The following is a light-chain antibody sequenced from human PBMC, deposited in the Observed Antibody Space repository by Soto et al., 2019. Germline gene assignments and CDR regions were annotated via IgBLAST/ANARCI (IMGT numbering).Light chain of an antibody. J-gene: IGKJ4*01. CDR2: GAS. Sequence: DIVLTQSPGTLSLPPGERAILSCSASQSVSSSHLAWYQQKPSQAPRLLIYGASSRATGIPDRFSGSGSGTDFTLTISRLEPEDFAVYYCQQYGTSPPALTFGGGTKVEIK. CDR1: QSVSSSH. V-gene: IGKV3-20*01. CDR3: QQYGTSPPALT.